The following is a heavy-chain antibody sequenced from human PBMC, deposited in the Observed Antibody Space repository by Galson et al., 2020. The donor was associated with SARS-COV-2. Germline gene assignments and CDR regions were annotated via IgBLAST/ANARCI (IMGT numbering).Heavy chain of an antibody. CDR1: GFTFSNYW. V-gene: IGHV3-74*01. D-gene: IGHD1-26*01. CDR2: INSNGTSI. CDR3: TATRAY. J-gene: IGHJ4*02. Sequence: GGSLRLSCAASGFTFSNYWMHWVRQAPGKGLVWVSRINSNGTSISYADSVKGRFTISRDNAKNTLYLQMNSLRVEDTALYYCTATRAYWGQVTLVTVSS.